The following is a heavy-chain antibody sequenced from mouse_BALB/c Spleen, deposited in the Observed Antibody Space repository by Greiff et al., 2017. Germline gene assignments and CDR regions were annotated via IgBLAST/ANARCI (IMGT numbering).Heavy chain of an antibody. CDR3: ARGVYYYGSSLLPFAY. V-gene: IGHV1-47*01. J-gene: IGHJ3*01. CDR1: GYTFTTYP. Sequence: VKLQQSGAELVKPGASVKMSCKAFGYTFTTYPIEWMKQNHGKSLEWIGNFHPYNDDTKYNEKFKGKAKLTVEKSSSTVYLELSRLTSDDSAVYYCARGVYYYGSSLLPFAYWGQGTLVTVSA. CDR2: FHPYNDDT. D-gene: IGHD1-1*01.